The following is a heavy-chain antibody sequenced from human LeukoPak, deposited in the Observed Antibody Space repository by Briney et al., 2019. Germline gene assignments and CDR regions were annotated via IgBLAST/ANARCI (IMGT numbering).Heavy chain of an antibody. CDR2: IATNGGST. J-gene: IGHJ4*02. V-gene: IGHV3-64D*06. D-gene: IGHD3-10*01. CDR1: GFTFSSYT. Sequence: PGGSLRLSCSASGFTFSSYTMHWVGQAPGKGLEYVSGIATNGGSTYYADAVKGRFTISRDNSKSTLYLQMSSLRVEDTAVYYCMKHLRGDPVDNWGQGTLVTVSS. CDR3: MKHLRGDPVDN.